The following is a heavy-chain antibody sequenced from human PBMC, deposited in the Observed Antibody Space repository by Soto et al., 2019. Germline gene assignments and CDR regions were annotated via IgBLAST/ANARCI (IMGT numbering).Heavy chain of an antibody. CDR2: IWYDGSNK. Sequence: QVQLVESGGGVVQPGRSLRLSCAASGFTFSSYGMHWVRQAPGKGLEWVAVIWYDGSNKYYADSVKGRFTISRDNSKNLLDLQMNSLRAEDTAVYYCAREGRTVTRGGCAFDIWGQGTMVTVSS. D-gene: IGHD4-17*01. J-gene: IGHJ3*02. CDR3: AREGRTVTRGGCAFDI. CDR1: GFTFSSYG. V-gene: IGHV3-33*01.